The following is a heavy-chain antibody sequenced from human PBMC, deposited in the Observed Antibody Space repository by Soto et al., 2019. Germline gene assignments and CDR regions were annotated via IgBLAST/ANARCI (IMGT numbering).Heavy chain of an antibody. J-gene: IGHJ4*02. V-gene: IGHV3-30*18. CDR1: GFTFSNYA. CDR2: TSYDGNNE. CDR3: AKDKGVFNWATSYFDY. D-gene: IGHD1-1*01. Sequence: GGSLRLSCAASGFTFSNYALHWVRQAPGKGLEWVALTSYDGNNEYYTDSVKGRFTISRDNSKNTLFLQMNSPRPEDTAVYYCAKDKGVFNWATSYFDYWGQGALVTVSS.